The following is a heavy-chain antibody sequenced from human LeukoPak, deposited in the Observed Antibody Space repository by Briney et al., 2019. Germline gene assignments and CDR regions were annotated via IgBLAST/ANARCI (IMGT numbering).Heavy chain of an antibody. J-gene: IGHJ4*02. CDR1: VFTFSNYY. D-gene: IGHD6-13*01. CDR2: ISGSGSST. CDR3: AKAIAATGRWWIFDY. V-gene: IGHV3-23*01. Sequence: PGGCLRLSRAASVFTFSNYYMAWVRHAPWEGLEWILSISGSGSSTYYGDSVKGRFTISRDNPKNAQYLQMSGLRAEDTAVYYCAKAIAATGRWWIFDYWGQGTLVTVSS.